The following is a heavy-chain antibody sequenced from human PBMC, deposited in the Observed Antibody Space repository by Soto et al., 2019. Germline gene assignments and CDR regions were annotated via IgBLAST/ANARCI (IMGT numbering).Heavy chain of an antibody. V-gene: IGHV4-59*01. Sequence: SETLSLTCTVSGGSISSYYWSWIRQPPGKGLEWIGYIYYTGTTKYNPSLKSRVTISVDTSKNQFSLNLSSVSAADTAVYYCARGSDFLYYYGMDVWGQGTTVTVSS. CDR2: IYYTGTT. CDR3: ARGSDFLYYYGMDV. D-gene: IGHD5-12*01. J-gene: IGHJ6*02. CDR1: GGSISSYY.